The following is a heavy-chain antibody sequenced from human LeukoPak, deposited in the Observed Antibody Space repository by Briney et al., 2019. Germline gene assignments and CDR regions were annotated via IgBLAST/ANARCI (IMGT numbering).Heavy chain of an antibody. CDR2: INHSGST. CDR1: GGSFSGYY. V-gene: IGHV4-34*01. Sequence: PSETLSLTCAVYGGSFSGYYWSWIRQPPGKGLEWIGEINHSGSTNYNPSLKSRVTISVDTSKNQFSLKLSSVTAADTAVYYCAKDLAPRSPYYFDYWGQGTLVTVSS. J-gene: IGHJ4*02. CDR3: AKDLAPRSPYYFDY.